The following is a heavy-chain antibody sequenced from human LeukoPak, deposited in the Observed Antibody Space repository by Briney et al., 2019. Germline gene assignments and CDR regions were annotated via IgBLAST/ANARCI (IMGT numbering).Heavy chain of an antibody. V-gene: IGHV3-21*01. CDR2: ISSSSSYI. CDR1: GGSISSYY. J-gene: IGHJ4*02. CDR3: ARASFKIVVVIAFDY. Sequence: ETLSLTCTVSGGSISSYYWSWIRQPPGKGLEWVSSISSSSSYIYYADSVKGRFTISRDNAKNSLYLQMNSLRAEDTAVYYCARASFKIVVVIAFDYWGQGTLVTVSS. D-gene: IGHD3-22*01.